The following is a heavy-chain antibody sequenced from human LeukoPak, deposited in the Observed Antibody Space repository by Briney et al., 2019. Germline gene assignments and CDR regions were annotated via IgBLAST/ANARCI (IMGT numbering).Heavy chain of an antibody. CDR2: ISAYNGKT. D-gene: IGHD5-12*01. CDR1: GYIFTSYG. J-gene: IGHJ2*01. Sequence: GASVKVSCQASGYIFTSYGVSWVRQAPGQGLEWMAWISAYNGKTKYAQKFQGRVTITIDTITRTAYMELRSLRPDDTAVYYCARDGWENDNSGYPWYFDLWGRGTLVTVSS. CDR3: ARDGWENDNSGYPWYFDL. V-gene: IGHV1-18*01.